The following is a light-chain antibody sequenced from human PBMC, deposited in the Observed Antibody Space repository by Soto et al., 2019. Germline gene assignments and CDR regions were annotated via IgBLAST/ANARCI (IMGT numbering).Light chain of an antibody. CDR2: AAS. J-gene: IGKJ4*01. CDR1: QGISNY. V-gene: IGKV1-17*03. Sequence: DLQMTQSPSAMSASVGEKVTITCRARQGISNYLAWFQQKPGKVPKRLIYAASSLKNGFPSRFSGSGSGTEFTLTISSLQPEDFATYYCLQHNVYPLTFGGGTKVEIK. CDR3: LQHNVYPLT.